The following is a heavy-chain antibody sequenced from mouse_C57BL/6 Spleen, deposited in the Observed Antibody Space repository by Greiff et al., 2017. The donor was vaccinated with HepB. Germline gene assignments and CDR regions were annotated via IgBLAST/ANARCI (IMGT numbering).Heavy chain of an antibody. V-gene: IGHV2-5*01. Sequence: QVQLKQSGPGLVQPSQSLSITCTVSGFSLTSYGVHWVRQSPGKGLEWLGVIWRGGSTDYNAAFMSRLSITKDNSKSQVFFKMNSLQADDTAIYYCAKEGYGNYINYYAMGYWGQGTSVTVSS. J-gene: IGHJ4*01. CDR2: IWRGGST. CDR1: GFSLTSYG. CDR3: AKEGYGNYINYYAMGY. D-gene: IGHD2-10*02.